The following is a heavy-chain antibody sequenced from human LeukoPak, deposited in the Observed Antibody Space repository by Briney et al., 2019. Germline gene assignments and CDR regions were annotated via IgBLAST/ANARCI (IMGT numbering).Heavy chain of an antibody. CDR1: GDSISSSNCY. CDR2: IDHAGTT. D-gene: IGHD2-2*02. CDR3: GRRRDLYHQLDY. Sequence: KPSETLSLTCTVSGDSISSSNCYWGWIRQPPGKGLEWIGTIDHAGTTFYNVSLKSRLTIYVDTHNNPFSLRQHSMGGADTLVFFCGRRRDLYHQLDYWGQGTLVTVSS. V-gene: IGHV4-39*01. J-gene: IGHJ4*02.